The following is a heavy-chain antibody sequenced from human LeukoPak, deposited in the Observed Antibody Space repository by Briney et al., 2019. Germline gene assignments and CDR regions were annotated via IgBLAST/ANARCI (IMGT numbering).Heavy chain of an antibody. CDR1: GFTFSSYS. V-gene: IGHV3-48*01. Sequence: GGSLRLSCAASGFTFSSYSMNWVRQAPGKGLEWVSYISSSSSTIYYADSVKGRFTISRDNAKNSLYLQMNSLRAEDTAVYYCARDHPSDYYYGSGSQIDYWGQGTLVTVSS. D-gene: IGHD3-10*01. CDR3: ARDHPSDYYYGSGSQIDY. J-gene: IGHJ4*02. CDR2: ISSSSSTI.